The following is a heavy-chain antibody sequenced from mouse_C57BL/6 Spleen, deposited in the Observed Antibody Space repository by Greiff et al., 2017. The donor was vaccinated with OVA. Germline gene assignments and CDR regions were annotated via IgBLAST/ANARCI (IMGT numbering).Heavy chain of an antibody. CDR3: ARSWEVTTPRWYFDV. Sequence: VQLQQPGAELVKPGASVKLSCKASGYTFTSYWMHWVKQRPGQGLEWIGMIHPNSGSTNYNEKFKSKATLTVDKSSSTAYMQLSSLTSEDSAVYYCARSWEVTTPRWYFDVWGTGTTVTVSS. D-gene: IGHD2-2*01. V-gene: IGHV1-64*01. J-gene: IGHJ1*03. CDR1: GYTFTSYW. CDR2: IHPNSGST.